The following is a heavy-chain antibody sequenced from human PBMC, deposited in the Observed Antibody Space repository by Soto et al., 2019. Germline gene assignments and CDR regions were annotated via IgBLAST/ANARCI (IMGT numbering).Heavy chain of an antibody. D-gene: IGHD3-22*01. Sequence: QVQLVQSGAEVKKPGSSVKVSCKASGGTFSSYAISWVRQAPGQGLEWMGGIIPIFGTANYAQKYQGRVTITAEESTSTAYMELSSLRSEDTAVYYCATRRTYYYDSSGYLFDYWGQGTLVTVSS. V-gene: IGHV1-69*01. CDR2: IIPIFGTA. CDR3: ATRRTYYYDSSGYLFDY. CDR1: GGTFSSYA. J-gene: IGHJ4*02.